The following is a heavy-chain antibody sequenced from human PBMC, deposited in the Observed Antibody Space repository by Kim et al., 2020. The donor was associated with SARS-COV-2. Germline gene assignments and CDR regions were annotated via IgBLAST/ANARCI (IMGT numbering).Heavy chain of an antibody. D-gene: IGHD3-10*01. CDR3: ARGYYYGSGSYYNVYRHRTSPDAFDI. CDR1: GGSFSGYY. J-gene: IGHJ3*02. CDR2: INHSGST. Sequence: SETLSLTCAVYGGSFSGYYWSWIRQPPGKGLEWIGEINHSGSTNYNPSLKSRVTISVDTSKNQFSLKLSSVTAADTAVYYCARGYYYGSGSYYNVYRHRTSPDAFDIWGQGTMVTVSS. V-gene: IGHV4-34*01.